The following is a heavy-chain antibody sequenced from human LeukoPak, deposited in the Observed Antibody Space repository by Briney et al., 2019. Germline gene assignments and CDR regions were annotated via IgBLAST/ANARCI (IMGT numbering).Heavy chain of an antibody. CDR2: ISSSGSTI. Sequence: GGSLRLSCAASGFTFGDYYMSWIRQAPGKGLEWVSYISSSGSTIYYADSVKGRFTISRDNAKNSLYLQMNSLRAEDTAVYYCARDGYSYEYDYYYYMDVWGKGTTVTVSS. J-gene: IGHJ6*03. D-gene: IGHD5-18*01. CDR3: ARDGYSYEYDYYYYMDV. V-gene: IGHV3-11*04. CDR1: GFTFGDYY.